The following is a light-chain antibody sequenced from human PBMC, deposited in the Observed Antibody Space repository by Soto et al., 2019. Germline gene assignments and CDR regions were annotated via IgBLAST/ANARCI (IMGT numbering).Light chain of an antibody. Sequence: EIVLTQSPGTLSLSPGERATLSCRASQTVGGSSLAWYQQRPDQAPRLLIFGASIRATGLPDRFSGSGSGTDFTLTISRLEPEDFAVYYCQQYDRSPYTFGQGTKLEIK. CDR1: QTVGGSS. J-gene: IGKJ2*01. CDR2: GAS. V-gene: IGKV3-20*01. CDR3: QQYDRSPYT.